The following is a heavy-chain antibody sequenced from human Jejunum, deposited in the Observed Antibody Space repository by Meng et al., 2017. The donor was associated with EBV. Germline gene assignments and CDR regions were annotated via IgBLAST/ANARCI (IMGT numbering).Heavy chain of an antibody. J-gene: IGHJ5*02. CDR2: IFNSRSP. CDR3: VRLINGGYEGLFWFDP. Sequence: QVRLQESGPGVVKPAETLSFTCTVSNGSVTTYYWSWIRQPPGKALEWIGYIFNSRSPAYNPSLGGRATMSLDTYTNQVSLKLTSLSAADTAVYYCVRLINGGYEGLFWFDPWCQGTLITVS. D-gene: IGHD1-20*01. CDR1: NGSVTTYY. V-gene: IGHV4-59*02.